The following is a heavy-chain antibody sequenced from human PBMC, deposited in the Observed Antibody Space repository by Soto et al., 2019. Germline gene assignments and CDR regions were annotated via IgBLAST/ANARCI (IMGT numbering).Heavy chain of an antibody. J-gene: IGHJ4*02. CDR2: INHSGST. D-gene: IGHD1-1*01. CDR1: GGSFSGYY. CDR3: ARGGYVRSFDY. V-gene: IGHV4-34*01. Sequence: QVQLQQWGAGLLKPSETLSLTCAVYGGSFSGYYWSWIRQPPGKGLEWIGEINHSGSTNYNPSLKSRVTITVDTTKNQFSLKLSFVAAADTAVYYCARGGYVRSFDYWGQGTLVTVSS.